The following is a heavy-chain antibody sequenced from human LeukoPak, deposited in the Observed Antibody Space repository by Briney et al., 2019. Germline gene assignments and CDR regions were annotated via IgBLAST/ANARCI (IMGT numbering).Heavy chain of an antibody. V-gene: IGHV3-48*02. CDR2: VSASSDI. J-gene: IGHJ4*02. D-gene: IGHD5-18*01. CDR1: GFTFSSYT. Sequence: GESLKISCAASGFTFSSYTMNWVRQAPGKGLQWVSTVSASSDIHYSDSVKGRFTISRDNAGNSLYLQMNSLRDEDTAVYYCARDALHTAHFDYWGQGTLVTVSS. CDR3: ARDALHTAHFDY.